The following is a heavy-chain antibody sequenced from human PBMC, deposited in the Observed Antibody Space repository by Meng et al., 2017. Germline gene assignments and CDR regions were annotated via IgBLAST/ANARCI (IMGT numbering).Heavy chain of an antibody. CDR1: GFSLSTSGVG. V-gene: IGHV2-5*02. Sequence: HITLKGSGPTLVKPTQTLTLTCTFSGFSLSTSGVGVGWIRQPPGKSLEWLALIYWDDDKRYSPSLKSRLTITKDTSKNQVVLTMTNMDPVDTATYYCAHSTLGYYDSSGPYFDYWGQGTLVTVSS. D-gene: IGHD3-22*01. CDR3: AHSTLGYYDSSGPYFDY. J-gene: IGHJ4*02. CDR2: IYWDDDK.